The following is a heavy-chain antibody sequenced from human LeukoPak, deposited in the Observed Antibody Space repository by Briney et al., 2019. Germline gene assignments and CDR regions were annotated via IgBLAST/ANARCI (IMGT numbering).Heavy chain of an antibody. CDR1: GGSSSGYY. CDR2: INHSGRT. D-gene: IGHD4-17*01. J-gene: IGHJ3*02. Sequence: SETLSLTSAVYGGSSSGYYWSCIRQPPGKGLEWIGEINHSGRTNSNPSLKSRVTISVDTSKNQFSLKLSSVTAADTAVYYCARVGVTTVTPSDAFDIWGQGTMVTVSS. CDR3: ARVGVTTVTPSDAFDI. V-gene: IGHV4-34*01.